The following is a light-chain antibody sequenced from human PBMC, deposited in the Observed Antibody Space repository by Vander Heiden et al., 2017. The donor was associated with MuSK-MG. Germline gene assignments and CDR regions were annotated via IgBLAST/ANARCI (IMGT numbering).Light chain of an antibody. J-gene: IGKJ2*01. CDR3: QQYGGCPFT. CDR2: SAS. V-gene: IGKV3-20*01. Sequence: ENVLTQSPGTLSLSPGDTPTLSCRASQSVGDNYLAWFQQQAGQAPRLLLSSASSRAAGVTDRFSGSGSGTNFTLTINRLEPEDFAVYYCQQYGGCPFTFGQGTKLEMK. CDR1: QSVGDNY.